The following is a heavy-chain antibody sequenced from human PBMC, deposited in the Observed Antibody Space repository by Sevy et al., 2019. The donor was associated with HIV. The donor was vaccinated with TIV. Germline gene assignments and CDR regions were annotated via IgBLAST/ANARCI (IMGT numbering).Heavy chain of an antibody. J-gene: IGHJ3*02. CDR3: ATKREDSSTSQAFDI. D-gene: IGHD2-2*01. V-gene: IGHV3-30*03. CDR2: ISYDGGNQ. CDR1: GFTFRSYG. Sequence: GGSLRLSCAASGFTFRSYGMHWVRQAPGKGLEWVAFISYDGGNQYYAESLKGRVTISSDKSKNTLYLKVNSLTPADTAVHYCATKREDSSTSQAFDIWGQGTMVTVSS.